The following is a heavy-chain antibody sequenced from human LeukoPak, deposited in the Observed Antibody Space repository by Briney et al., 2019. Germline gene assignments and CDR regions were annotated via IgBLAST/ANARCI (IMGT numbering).Heavy chain of an antibody. CDR1: GGSISNYY. CDR2: IFYSGST. CDR3: ARSDGDNWFDP. V-gene: IGHV4-59*08. D-gene: IGHD3-10*01. Sequence: PSETLSLTCTVPGGSISNYYWSWIRQPPGKGLEWIGYIFYSGSTNYNPSLKSRVTISVDTSKNQFSLKLSSVTAADTAVYYCARSDGDNWFDPWGQGTLVTVSS. J-gene: IGHJ5*02.